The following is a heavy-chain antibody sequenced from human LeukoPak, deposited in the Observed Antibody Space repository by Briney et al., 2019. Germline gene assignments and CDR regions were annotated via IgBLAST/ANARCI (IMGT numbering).Heavy chain of an antibody. CDR2: VYHTGST. D-gene: IGHD3-22*01. V-gene: IGHV4-38-2*01. Sequence: SETLSLTCAVSGYSIGSGYYWVWIRQPPGKGLEWIGSVYHTGSTYYHPSLKSRVTISLDTSKNPFSLRLTSVTAADTALYYCASHYYASSGSLFDSWGRGSLVTVSS. J-gene: IGHJ4*02. CDR1: GYSIGSGYY. CDR3: ASHYYASSGSLFDS.